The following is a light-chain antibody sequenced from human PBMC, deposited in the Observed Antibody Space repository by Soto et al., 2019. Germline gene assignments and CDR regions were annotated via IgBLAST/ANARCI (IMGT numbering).Light chain of an antibody. CDR3: QQYGSSPTT. CDR2: GAS. CDR1: HIVTSNY. Sequence: EIELTQSPRTLSLSPGDRATLSCRASHIVTSNYLAWYQQKPGQAPRLLFFGASIRATGTPDRFSGSGSGTDFTLTSSRLEPEDSAVYHCQQYGSSPTTFGQGTKVDIK. J-gene: IGKJ1*01. V-gene: IGKV3-20*01.